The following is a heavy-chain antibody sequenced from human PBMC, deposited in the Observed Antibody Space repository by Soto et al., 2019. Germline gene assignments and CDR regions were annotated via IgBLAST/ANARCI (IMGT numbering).Heavy chain of an antibody. Sequence: VGSLRLSCAASGFTFSSYAMSWVRQAPGKGLEWVSAISGSGSTYYADSVKGRFTISRDNSKNTLYLQMNSLRAEDTAVYYCAKSLNALRVRYYYGMDVWGQGTTVTVSS. V-gene: IGHV3-23*01. D-gene: IGHD3-22*01. CDR1: GFTFSSYA. CDR3: AKSLNALRVRYYYGMDV. CDR2: ISGSGST. J-gene: IGHJ6*02.